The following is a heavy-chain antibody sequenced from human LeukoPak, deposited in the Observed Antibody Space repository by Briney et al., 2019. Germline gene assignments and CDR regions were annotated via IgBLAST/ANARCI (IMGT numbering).Heavy chain of an antibody. Sequence: SGPTLVNPTQTLTLTCTFSGFSLSTSGVGVGWIRQPPGKALEWLALIYWYDDKRYSPSLKSRLTITKDNSNNQVALTMTNMDPVDTATYYCAHKVQYYYDSSGDNRGYYYMDVWGKGTTVTVPS. CDR2: IYWYDDK. V-gene: IGHV2-5*01. D-gene: IGHD3-22*01. CDR1: GFSLSTSGVG. CDR3: AHKVQYYYDSSGDNRGYYYMDV. J-gene: IGHJ6*03.